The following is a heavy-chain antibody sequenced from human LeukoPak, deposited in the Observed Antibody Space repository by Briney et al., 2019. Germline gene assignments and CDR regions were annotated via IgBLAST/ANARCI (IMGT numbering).Heavy chain of an antibody. CDR2: ISNSGTT. CDR1: GDSVTSGGYF. CDR3: ARDVVVTSSPDAFDI. D-gene: IGHD2-21*02. J-gene: IGHJ3*02. Sequence: SETLSLTCTVSGDSVTSGGYFWTWIRQHPGKGLEWIGYISNSGTTSYNPSVKSRVSISVDISNNQFSLRLSSVTAADTAVYYCARDVVVTSSPDAFDIWGQGTMVTVSS. V-gene: IGHV4-31*03.